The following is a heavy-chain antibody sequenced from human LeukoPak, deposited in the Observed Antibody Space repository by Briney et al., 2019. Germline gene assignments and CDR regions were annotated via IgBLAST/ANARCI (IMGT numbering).Heavy chain of an antibody. CDR1: GGSISSYY. D-gene: IGHD3-10*01. J-gene: IGHJ4*02. V-gene: IGHV4-34*01. CDR2: INHSGST. Sequence: SETLSLTCTVSGGSISSYYWSWIRQPPGKGLEWIGEINHSGSTNYNPSLKSRVTILVDTSKNQFSLKVSSVTAADTAVYYCARDSYGSGNYWGQGTLVTVSS. CDR3: ARDSYGSGNY.